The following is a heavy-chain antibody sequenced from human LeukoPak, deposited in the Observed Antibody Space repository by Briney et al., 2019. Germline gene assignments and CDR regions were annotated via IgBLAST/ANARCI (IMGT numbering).Heavy chain of an antibody. CDR2: ISSSSSYI. CDR3: ARDPDYDFWSGYSPRQGYFDY. V-gene: IGHV3-21*01. J-gene: IGHJ4*02. CDR1: GFTFSSYS. Sequence: GGSLRLSCAASGFTFSSYSMNWVRQAPGKGLEWVSSISSSSSYIYYADSVKGRFTISRDNAKNSLYLQMNSLRAEDTAVYYCARDPDYDFWSGYSPRQGYFDYWGQGTLVTVSS. D-gene: IGHD3-3*01.